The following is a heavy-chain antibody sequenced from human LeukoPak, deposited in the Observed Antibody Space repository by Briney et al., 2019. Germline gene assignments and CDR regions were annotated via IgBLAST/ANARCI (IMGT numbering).Heavy chain of an antibody. Sequence: GESLKISCKGTGYRFTSYWIGWVRQMPGKGLEWMGRIDPSDSYTNYSPSFQGHVTISADKSISTAYLQWSSLKASDTAMYYCARWGSDDKDYDYWGQGTLVTVSS. CDR1: GYRFTSYW. D-gene: IGHD3-9*01. J-gene: IGHJ4*02. V-gene: IGHV5-10-1*01. CDR3: ARWGSDDKDYDY. CDR2: IDPSDSYT.